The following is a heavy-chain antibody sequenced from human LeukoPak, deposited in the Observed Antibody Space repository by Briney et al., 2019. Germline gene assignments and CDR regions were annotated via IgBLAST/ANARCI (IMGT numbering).Heavy chain of an antibody. D-gene: IGHD3-10*01. V-gene: IGHV4-61*02. CDR3: ARQIRNYYGFDY. J-gene: IGHJ4*02. CDR1: GGSISSGSYY. Sequence: PSETLSLTCTVSGGSISSGSYYWSWIRQPAGKGLEWIGRIYTSGSTNYNPSLKSRVTISVDTSKNQFSLKLSSVTAADTAVYYCARQIRNYYGFDYWGQGTLVTVSS. CDR2: IYTSGST.